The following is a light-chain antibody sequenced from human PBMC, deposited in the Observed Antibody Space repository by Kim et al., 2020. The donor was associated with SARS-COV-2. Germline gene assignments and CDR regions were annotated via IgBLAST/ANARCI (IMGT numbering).Light chain of an antibody. CDR2: VNSDGSH. V-gene: IGLV4-69*01. J-gene: IGLJ3*02. CDR1: SGHTNYA. CDR3: QTGDTGIRV. Sequence: SVKLTCTLTSGHTNYAIAWHQQQPEKGPRYLMRVNSDGSHTMGDGVPDRFSGSSSGAERYLTISSLQSDDEADYYCQTGDTGIRVFGGGTKLTVL.